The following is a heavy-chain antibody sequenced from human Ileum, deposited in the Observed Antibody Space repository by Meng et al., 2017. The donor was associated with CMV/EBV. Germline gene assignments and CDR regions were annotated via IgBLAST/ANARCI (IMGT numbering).Heavy chain of an antibody. V-gene: IGHV6-1*01. D-gene: IGHD3-10*01. Sequence: QVRLHQSGPGLVKPPQTLALAWAGDSFSISTESWNWIRQSPSRGLEWLGRTWYGSKWYYEYAVSVKSRITIIPDTSQNQISLQLNSVTPGDTAVYYCTYGWPLKYWGQGSLVTVSS. J-gene: IGHJ4*02. CDR1: DSFSISTES. CDR3: TYGWPLKY. CDR2: TWYGSKWYY.